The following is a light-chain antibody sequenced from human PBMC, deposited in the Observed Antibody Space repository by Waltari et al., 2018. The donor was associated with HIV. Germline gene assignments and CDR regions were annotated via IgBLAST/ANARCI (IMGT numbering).Light chain of an antibody. V-gene: IGKV4-1*01. CDR2: WAS. CDR1: QSVVYSSSNKNY. Sequence: DIVMTQSPDSLAVSLGERATINCKSSQSVVYSSSNKNYLAWYQQKPGQPPKLLIYWASTRESGVPDRFSGSGSGTDFTLTISSLQAEDVAVYYCQQYYSSPPTFGQGTKVEIK. CDR3: QQYYSSPPT. J-gene: IGKJ1*01.